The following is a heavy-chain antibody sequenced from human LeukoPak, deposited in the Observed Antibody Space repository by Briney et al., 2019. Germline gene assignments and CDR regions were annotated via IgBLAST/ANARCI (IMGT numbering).Heavy chain of an antibody. CDR2: IKQDGSEK. CDR1: GFTFSSYW. Sequence: GGSLRLSCAASGFTFSSYWMSWVRQAPGKGLEWVANIKQDGSEKYYVDSVKGRFTISRDNAKNSLYLQMNSLRAEDTAVYYCARDGGIAAAGSLDVWGQGTTVTVSS. J-gene: IGHJ6*02. CDR3: ARDGGIAAAGSLDV. D-gene: IGHD6-13*01. V-gene: IGHV3-7*01.